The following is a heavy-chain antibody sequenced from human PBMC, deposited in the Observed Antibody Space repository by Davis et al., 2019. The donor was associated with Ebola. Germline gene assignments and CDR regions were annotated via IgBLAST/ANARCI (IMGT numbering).Heavy chain of an antibody. CDR2: ISASGSPI. J-gene: IGHJ4*02. Sequence: GESLKISCVTSGFTFYRYEMNWVRQAPGKGLEWVSFISASGSPIYYADSIKGRFTISRDTARSSVHLQMDSLGAEDTAIYYCARERTSCGGDCLDYWGQGTLVTVSS. CDR1: GFTFYRYE. CDR3: ARERTSCGGDCLDY. V-gene: IGHV3-48*03. D-gene: IGHD2-21*01.